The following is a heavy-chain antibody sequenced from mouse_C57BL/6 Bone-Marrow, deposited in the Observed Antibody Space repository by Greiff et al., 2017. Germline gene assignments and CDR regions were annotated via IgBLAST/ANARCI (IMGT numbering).Heavy chain of an antibody. CDR2: IYPGDGDT. D-gene: IGHD3-1*01. V-gene: IGHV1-82*01. Sequence: QVQLKESGPELVKPGASVKISCKASGYAFSSSWMNWVKQRPGKGLEWIGRIYPGDGDTNYNGKFKGKATLTADKSSSTAYMQLSSLTSEDSAVYFCSRKGYAWFAYWGQGTLVTVSA. J-gene: IGHJ3*01. CDR1: GYAFSSSW. CDR3: SRKGYAWFAY.